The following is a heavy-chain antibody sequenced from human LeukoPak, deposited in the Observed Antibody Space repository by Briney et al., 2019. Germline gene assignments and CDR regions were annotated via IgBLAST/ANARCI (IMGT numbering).Heavy chain of an antibody. CDR3: ARDRLRFLEWTPPNAFDI. CDR1: GGTFSSYA. CDR2: IIPIFGTA. D-gene: IGHD3-3*01. V-gene: IGHV1-69*01. J-gene: IGHJ3*02. Sequence: SVKVSCNASGGTFSSYAISWVRQAPGQGLEWMGGIIPIFGTANYAQKFQGRVTITADESTSTAYMELSSLRSEDTAVYYCARDRLRFLEWTPPNAFDIWGQGTMVAVSS.